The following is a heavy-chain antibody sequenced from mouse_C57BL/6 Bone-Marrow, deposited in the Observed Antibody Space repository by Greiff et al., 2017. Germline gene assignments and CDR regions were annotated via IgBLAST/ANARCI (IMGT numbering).Heavy chain of an antibody. CDR2: IDPSDSYT. D-gene: IGHD2-3*01. CDR1: GYTFTSYW. CDR3: ARSGWSYAMDY. J-gene: IGHJ4*01. Sequence: VQLKQPGAELVKPGASVKLSCKASGYTFTSYWMQWVKQRPGQGLEWIGEIDPSDSYTNYNQKFKGKATLTVDTSSSTAYMQLSSLTSEDSAVYYCARSGWSYAMDYWGQGTSVTVSS. V-gene: IGHV1-50*01.